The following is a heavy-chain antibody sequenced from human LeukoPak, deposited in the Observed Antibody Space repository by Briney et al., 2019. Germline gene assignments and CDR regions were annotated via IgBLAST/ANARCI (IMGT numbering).Heavy chain of an antibody. V-gene: IGHV1-18*01. J-gene: IGHJ3*02. D-gene: IGHD3-3*01. CDR2: ISAYNGNT. CDR1: GYTFTSYG. CDR3: ARDRSVLRFLEWSHDAFDI. Sequence: ASVKVSCKASGYTFTSYGISWVRQAPGQGLEWMGWISAYNGNTNYAQKLQGRVTMTTDTSTSTAYMELRSLRSDDTAVYYCARDRSVLRFLEWSHDAFDIWGQGTMVTVSS.